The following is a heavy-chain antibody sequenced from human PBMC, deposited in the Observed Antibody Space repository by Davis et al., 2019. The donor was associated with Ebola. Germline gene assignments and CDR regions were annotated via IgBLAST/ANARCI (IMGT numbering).Heavy chain of an antibody. CDR3: ATLRRTITGMDDGFDI. Sequence: KVSCKGSGYSFTSYWIVWVRQMPGKGLECMGIIFPGDSDTRYSPSFQGQVTISADKSIKTAFLQWSSLKASDTAIYYCATLRRTITGMDDGFDIWGQGTMVTVSS. CDR2: IFPGDSDT. V-gene: IGHV5-51*01. CDR1: GYSFTSYW. J-gene: IGHJ3*02. D-gene: IGHD1-20*01.